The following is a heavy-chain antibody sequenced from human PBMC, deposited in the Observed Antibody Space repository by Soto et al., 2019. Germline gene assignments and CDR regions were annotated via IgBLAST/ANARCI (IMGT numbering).Heavy chain of an antibody. CDR3: ARVPIFGVVRPDDAFDI. CDR1: GGSISSGGYY. D-gene: IGHD3-3*01. J-gene: IGHJ3*02. CDR2: IYYSGST. Sequence: PSETLSLTCTVSGGSISSGGYYWSWIRQHPGKGLEWIGYIYYSGSTYYNPSLKSRVTISVDTSKNQFSLKLSSVTAADTAVYYCARVPIFGVVRPDDAFDIWGQGTMVTVS. V-gene: IGHV4-31*02.